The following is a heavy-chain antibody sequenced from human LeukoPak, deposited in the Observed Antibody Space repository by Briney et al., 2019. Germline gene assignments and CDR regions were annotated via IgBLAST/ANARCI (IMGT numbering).Heavy chain of an antibody. Sequence: GASVKVSCKASGYTFTCYYMHWVRQAPGQGLEWMGWINPNSGGTNYAQKFQGRVTMTRDTSISTAYMELSRLRSDDTAVYYCARGLLWFGELLQPDDYWGQGTLVTVSS. J-gene: IGHJ4*02. CDR3: ARGLLWFGELLQPDDY. CDR1: GYTFTCYY. D-gene: IGHD3-10*01. V-gene: IGHV1-2*02. CDR2: INPNSGGT.